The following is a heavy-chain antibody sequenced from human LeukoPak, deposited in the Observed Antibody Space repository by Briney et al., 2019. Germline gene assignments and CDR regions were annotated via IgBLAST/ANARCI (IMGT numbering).Heavy chain of an antibody. Sequence: SETLSLTCTVSGGSISSSSYYWGWIRQPPGKGLEWIGSIYYSGSTYYNPSLKSRVTISVDTSKNQFSLKLSSVTAADTAVYYCARAPVLLWFGEFYYYYYYMDVWGKGTTVTVSS. J-gene: IGHJ6*03. V-gene: IGHV4-39*01. CDR1: GGSISSSSYY. D-gene: IGHD3-10*01. CDR2: IYYSGST. CDR3: ARAPVLLWFGEFYYYYYYMDV.